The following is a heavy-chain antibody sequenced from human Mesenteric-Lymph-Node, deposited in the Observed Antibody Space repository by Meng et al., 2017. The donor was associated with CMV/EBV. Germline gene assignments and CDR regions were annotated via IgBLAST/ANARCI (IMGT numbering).Heavy chain of an antibody. J-gene: IGHJ4*02. CDR1: ACGSSSTTN. Sequence: ACGSSSTTNLTWVWQRQGTELEWMGYIYNSGTTDYNPTLKRRGSMTMDTSKNKFSLKLRSITAADTDMYYCARDCRDVFSGYYVDYWGQGTLVTVSS. V-gene: IGHV4-61*01. CDR2: IYNSGTT. CDR3: ARDCRDVFSGYYVDY. D-gene: IGHD3-3*01.